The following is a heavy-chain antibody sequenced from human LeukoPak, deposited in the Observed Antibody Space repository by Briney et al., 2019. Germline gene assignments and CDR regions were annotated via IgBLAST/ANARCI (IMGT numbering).Heavy chain of an antibody. V-gene: IGHV3-11*03. Sequence: AGGSLRLSCAASGFTFSDYYMSWIRQAPGKGLEWVSYISSSSSYTNYADSVKGRFTISRDNAKNTLSLQMNSLRAEDTAVYYCAQQVGYCSSGSCYFTYWGQGTLVTVSS. CDR2: ISSSSSYT. D-gene: IGHD2-15*01. CDR3: AQQVGYCSSGSCYFTY. CDR1: GFTFSDYY. J-gene: IGHJ1*01.